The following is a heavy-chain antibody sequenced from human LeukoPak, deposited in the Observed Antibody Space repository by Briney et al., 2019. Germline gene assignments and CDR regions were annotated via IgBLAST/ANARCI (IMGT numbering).Heavy chain of an antibody. J-gene: IGHJ3*02. V-gene: IGHV4-61*01. Sequence: SETLSLTCTVSGYSISSGYYWSWIRQPPGKRLEWFGYIYYSGSTDYNPSLKSRVTISVDTSKNQFSLKLSSVTAADTAVYYCARGRSGGRIDAFNIWGQGTLVTVSS. CDR3: ARGRSGGRIDAFNI. CDR2: IYYSGST. D-gene: IGHD2-15*01. CDR1: GYSISSGYY.